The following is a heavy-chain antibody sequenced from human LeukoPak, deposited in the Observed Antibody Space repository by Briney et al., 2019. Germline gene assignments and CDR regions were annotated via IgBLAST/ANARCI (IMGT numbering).Heavy chain of an antibody. V-gene: IGHV1-18*01. J-gene: IGHJ4*02. CDR1: GYTFTSYG. CDR3: ARGAGSYGSFYFDY. CDR2: ISAYNGNT. D-gene: IGHD5-18*01. Sequence: ASVKVSCKASGYTFTSYGISWVRQAPGQGLEWMGWISAYNGNTNYAQKFQGRVTMTRDTSISTAYMDLSRLRSDDTAVYYCARGAGSYGSFYFDYWGQGTLVTVSS.